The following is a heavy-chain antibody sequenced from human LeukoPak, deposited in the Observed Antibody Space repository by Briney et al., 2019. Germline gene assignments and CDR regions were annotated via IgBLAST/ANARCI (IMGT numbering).Heavy chain of an antibody. CDR2: INHSRST. D-gene: IGHD3-10*01. J-gene: IGHJ6*03. V-gene: IGHV4-34*01. Sequence: KPSETLSLTCAVYGGSFSGYYWSWIRQPPGKGLEWIGEINHSRSTKYNPSLKSRVTISVDTSKNQFSLKLSSVTAADTAVYYCARRLGRKFGERFYYYHYMDVWGKGTTVTISS. CDR3: ARRLGRKFGERFYYYHYMDV. CDR1: GGSFSGYY.